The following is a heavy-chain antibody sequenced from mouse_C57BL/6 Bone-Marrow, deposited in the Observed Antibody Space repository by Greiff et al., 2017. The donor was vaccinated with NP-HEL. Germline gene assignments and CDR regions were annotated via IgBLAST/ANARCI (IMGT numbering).Heavy chain of an antibody. CDR3: ARRDKTAMDY. J-gene: IGHJ4*01. V-gene: IGHV1-59*01. Sequence: QVQLQQPGAELVRPGPSVKLSCKASGYTFTSYWMHWVKQRPGQGLEWIGVIDPSDSYTNYNQKFKGKATLTVDTSSSTAYMQLSSLTSEDSAVYYCARRDKTAMDYWGQGTSVTVSS. CDR1: GYTFTSYW. CDR2: IDPSDSYT.